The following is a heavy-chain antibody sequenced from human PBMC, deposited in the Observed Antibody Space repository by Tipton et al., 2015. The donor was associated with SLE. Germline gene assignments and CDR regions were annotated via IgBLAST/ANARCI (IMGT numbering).Heavy chain of an antibody. Sequence: TLSLTCTVSGGSIEYGSYYWAWIRQPAGKGLEWIGRIYSSGSTDYNPSLNSRAIISVDTSKNQFSLKLSSVIAADTAVYYCARRYDFWSGYYSHWGQGTLVTVSS. CDR3: ARRYDFWSGYYSH. CDR1: GGSIEYGSYY. CDR2: IYSSGST. V-gene: IGHV4-61*02. J-gene: IGHJ4*02. D-gene: IGHD3-3*01.